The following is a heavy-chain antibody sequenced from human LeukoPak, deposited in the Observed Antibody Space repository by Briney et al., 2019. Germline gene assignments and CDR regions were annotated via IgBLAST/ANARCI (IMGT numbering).Heavy chain of an antibody. D-gene: IGHD6-19*01. Sequence: GGTLRLSCAASGFTFSSYGMSWVRQAPGKGLEWVSSISSSSSYIYYADSVKGRFTISRDNAKNSLYLQMNSLRAEDTAVYYCARDTGAYSSGWFYYYYYYMDVWGKGTTVTVSS. V-gene: IGHV3-21*01. CDR1: GFTFSSYG. J-gene: IGHJ6*03. CDR3: ARDTGAYSSGWFYYYYYYMDV. CDR2: ISSSSSYI.